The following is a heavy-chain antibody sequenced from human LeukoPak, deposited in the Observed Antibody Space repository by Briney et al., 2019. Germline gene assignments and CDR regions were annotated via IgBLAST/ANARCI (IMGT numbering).Heavy chain of an antibody. V-gene: IGHV5-51*01. D-gene: IGHD6-6*01. Sequence: GESLKISCKGSGYSFTSYWIGWVRQMPGKGLEWIGIIYPGDSDTRYSPSFQGQVTISADKSISTAYLQWSSLKASDTAMYYCARHSGQYSSSSCPDYWGQGTLVTVSS. CDR3: ARHSGQYSSSSCPDY. CDR2: IYPGDSDT. CDR1: GYSFTSYW. J-gene: IGHJ4*02.